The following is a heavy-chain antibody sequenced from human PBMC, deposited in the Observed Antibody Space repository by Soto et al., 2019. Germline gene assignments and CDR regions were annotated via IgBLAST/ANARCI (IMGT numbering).Heavy chain of an antibody. CDR3: ANALLLWFGESPNWFDP. D-gene: IGHD3-10*01. CDR1: GFTFSSYA. CDR2: ISGSGGST. Sequence: TGGSLRLSCAASGFTFSSYAMSWVRQAPGKGLEWVSAISGSGGSTYYADSVKGRFTISRDNSKNTLYLQMNSLRAEDTAVYYCANALLLWFGESPNWFDPWGQGTLVTVSS. J-gene: IGHJ5*02. V-gene: IGHV3-23*01.